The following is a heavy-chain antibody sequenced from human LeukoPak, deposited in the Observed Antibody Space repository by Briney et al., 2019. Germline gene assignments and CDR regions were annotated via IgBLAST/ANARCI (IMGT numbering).Heavy chain of an antibody. Sequence: SQTLSLTCTISGDSVSSNSTAWNWISQSPARGLEGLGRTYYSSKCYHDYAISVISRITLTPDTYTNQFSLQLNSVTPEDTAVYYCARENWNYVYFDYWGQGTLVTVSS. CDR2: TYYSSKCYH. D-gene: IGHD1-7*01. V-gene: IGHV6-1*01. CDR1: GDSVSSNSTA. CDR3: ARENWNYVYFDY. J-gene: IGHJ4*02.